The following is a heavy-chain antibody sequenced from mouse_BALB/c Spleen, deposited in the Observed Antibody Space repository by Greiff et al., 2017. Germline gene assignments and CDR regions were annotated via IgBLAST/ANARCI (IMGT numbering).Heavy chain of an antibody. J-gene: IGHJ3*01. CDR2: IDPENGNT. D-gene: IGHD2-2*01. V-gene: IGHV14-1*02. CDR3: ATGSWFAY. CDR1: GFNINDYY. Sequence: VQLQQSGAELVRPGALVKLSCKASGFNINDYYMHWVKQRPEQGLEWIGWIDPENGNTVYAPKFQGKASITADTSSNTAYLQLSSLTSEDTAVYYCATGSWFAYWGQGTLVTVSA.